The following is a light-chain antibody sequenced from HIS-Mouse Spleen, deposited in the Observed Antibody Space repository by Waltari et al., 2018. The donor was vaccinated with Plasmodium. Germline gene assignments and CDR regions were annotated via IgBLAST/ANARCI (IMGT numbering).Light chain of an antibody. CDR2: EGS. CDR1: SSYVGSYNL. V-gene: IGLV2-23*01. Sequence: QSALTQPASVSGSPGQSITISCTGTSSYVGSYNLVSWSQQPPGKAPKLMIYEGSKRPSGVSNRCSGSKSGNTASLTISGLQAEDEADYYCCSYAGSSTWVFGGGTKLTVL. J-gene: IGLJ3*02. CDR3: CSYAGSSTWV.